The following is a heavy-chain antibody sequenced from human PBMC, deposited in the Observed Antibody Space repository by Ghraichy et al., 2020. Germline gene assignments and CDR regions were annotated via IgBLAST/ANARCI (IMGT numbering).Heavy chain of an antibody. V-gene: IGHV4-34*01. CDR1: GGSFSGYY. D-gene: IGHD6-6*01. CDR3: ARGHGAARSRDY. Sequence: PETLSLTCAVYGGSFSGYYWSWIRQPPGKGLEWIGEINHSGSTNYNPSLKSRVTISVDTSKNQFSLKLSSVTAADTAVYYCARGHGAARSRDYWGQGTLVTVSS. CDR2: INHSGST. J-gene: IGHJ4*02.